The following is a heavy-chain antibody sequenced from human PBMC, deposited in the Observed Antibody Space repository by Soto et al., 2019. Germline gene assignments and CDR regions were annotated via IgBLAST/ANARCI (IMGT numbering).Heavy chain of an antibody. CDR2: IYNGGST. V-gene: IGHV4-30-4*01. CDR3: ARGPSGDKVDY. Sequence: QVQLQESGPGLVKPSQTLSLTCTVSGGSIGMVNSSGIGIPHPPTKGWEWIGHIYNGGSTYNNPSLTSRVTISVDTSKNQFSLQLSSVSAADTAVYYCARGPSGDKVDYWGQGTLVTVSS. CDR1: GGSIGMVNSS. D-gene: IGHD7-27*01. J-gene: IGHJ4*02.